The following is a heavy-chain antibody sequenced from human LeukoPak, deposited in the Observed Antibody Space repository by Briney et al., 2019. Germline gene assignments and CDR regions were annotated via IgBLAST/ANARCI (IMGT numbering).Heavy chain of an antibody. CDR2: TYYRSKWYN. J-gene: IGHJ5*02. CDR1: GDSVSSNSAA. CDR3: ARDLPYQWLVFGFRFDP. D-gene: IGHD6-19*01. Sequence: SQTPSLTCAISGDSVSSNSAAWNWIRQSPSRGLEWLGRTYYRSKWYNDYAVSVKSRITINPDTSKNQFSLQLNSVTPEDTAVYYCARDLPYQWLVFGFRFDPWGQGTLVTVSS. V-gene: IGHV6-1*01.